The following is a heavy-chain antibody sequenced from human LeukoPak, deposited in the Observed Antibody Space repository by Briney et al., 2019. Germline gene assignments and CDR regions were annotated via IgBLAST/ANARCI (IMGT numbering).Heavy chain of an antibody. D-gene: IGHD4-17*01. CDR2: IYYSGST. Sequence: SQTLSLTCTVSGGSISSGGYYWSWIRQHPGKGLEWIGYIYYSGSTYYNPSLKSQVTISVDTSKNQFSLKLSSVTAADTAVYYCARDRSDYVSAYYYYGMDVWGQGTTVTVSS. CDR3: ARDRSDYVSAYYYYGMDV. J-gene: IGHJ6*02. CDR1: GGSISSGGYY. V-gene: IGHV4-31*01.